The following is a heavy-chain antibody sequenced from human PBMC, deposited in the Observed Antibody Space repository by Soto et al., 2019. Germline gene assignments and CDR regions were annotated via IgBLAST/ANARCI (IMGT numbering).Heavy chain of an antibody. CDR2: INHSGST. D-gene: IGHD5-18*01. Sequence: ASETLSLTCAVYGGSFSGYYWSWIRQPPGKGLEWIGEINHSGSTNYNPSLKSRVTISVDTSKNQFSLKLSSVTAADTAVYYCARARSGYSYGYRLDPWGPATLVTVSP. J-gene: IGHJ5*02. CDR3: ARARSGYSYGYRLDP. CDR1: GGSFSGYY. V-gene: IGHV4-34*01.